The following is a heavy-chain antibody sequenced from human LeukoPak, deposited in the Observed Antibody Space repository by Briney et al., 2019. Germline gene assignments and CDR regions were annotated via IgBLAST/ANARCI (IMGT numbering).Heavy chain of an antibody. D-gene: IGHD1-1*01. CDR3: ARVPGLRNGISG. CDR1: GFSVSEEY. CDR2: IYAGGTT. V-gene: IGHV3-66*02. Sequence: GGSLRLSCAATGFSVSEEYMNWVRQAPGKGLEWVSVIYAGGTTFYADTVRGRFTVSRDNSRNTFFLEMHSLTAADTAVYYCARVPGLRNGISGWGQGPAVTVSS. J-gene: IGHJ6*02.